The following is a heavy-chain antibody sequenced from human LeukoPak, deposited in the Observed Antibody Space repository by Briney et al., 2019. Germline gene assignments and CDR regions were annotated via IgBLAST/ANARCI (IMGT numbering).Heavy chain of an antibody. CDR2: ISSDSNYI. J-gene: IGHJ3*02. V-gene: IGHV3-21*01. CDR1: GFTFSSYS. CDR3: ESRYCTSTNCYAFDI. Sequence: SGGSLRLSCAASGFTFSSYSMNWVRQAPGKGLEWVSSISSDSNYIFYADSVQGRFTISRDNAENSLFLQMNSLRAEDTAVYYCESRYCTSTNCYAFDIWGQGTMVTVSS. D-gene: IGHD2-2*01.